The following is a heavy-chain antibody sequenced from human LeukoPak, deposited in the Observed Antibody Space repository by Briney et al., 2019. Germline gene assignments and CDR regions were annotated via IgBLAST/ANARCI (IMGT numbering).Heavy chain of an antibody. CDR3: ARSGQSRLWLRGDAFDI. V-gene: IGHV4-34*01. Sequence: SETLSLTCAVYGGSFSGYYWSWIRQPPGKGLEWMGEINHSGSTNYNPTLKSRVTISVDTSKNQFSLKLSSLTGADTAAYYCARSGQSRLWLRGDAFDIWGQGTMVTVSS. CDR2: INHSGST. CDR1: GGSFSGYY. J-gene: IGHJ3*02. D-gene: IGHD5-18*01.